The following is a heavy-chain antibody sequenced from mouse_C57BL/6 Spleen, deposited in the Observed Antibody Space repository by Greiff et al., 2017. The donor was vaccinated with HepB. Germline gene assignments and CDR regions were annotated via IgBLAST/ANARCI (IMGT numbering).Heavy chain of an antibody. D-gene: IGHD2-4*01. CDR3: ARRPYDYDGDGYAMDY. J-gene: IGHJ4*01. CDR2: ILPGSGST. Sequence: QVQLQQSGAELMKPGASVKLSCKATGYTFTGYWIEWVKQRPGHGLEWIGEILPGSGSTNYNEKFKGKATFTADTSSNTAYMQLSSLTTEDSAIYYCARRPYDYDGDGYAMDYWGQGTSVTVSS. CDR1: GYTFTGYW. V-gene: IGHV1-9*01.